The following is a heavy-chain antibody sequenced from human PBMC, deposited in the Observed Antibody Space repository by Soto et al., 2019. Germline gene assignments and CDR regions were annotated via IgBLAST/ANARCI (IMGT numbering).Heavy chain of an antibody. CDR2: IYSGGSI. Sequence: ESGGGLIQPGGSLRLSCAASGFTVSSNYMTWVRQAPGKGLEWVSGIYSGGSIYYADSVRGRFTISRDNSKNTLYLQMNSLRAEDTAVYYCASVISGSVRYWGQGTLVTVSS. CDR1: GFTVSSNY. J-gene: IGHJ4*02. CDR3: ASVISGSVRY. D-gene: IGHD1-20*01. V-gene: IGHV3-53*01.